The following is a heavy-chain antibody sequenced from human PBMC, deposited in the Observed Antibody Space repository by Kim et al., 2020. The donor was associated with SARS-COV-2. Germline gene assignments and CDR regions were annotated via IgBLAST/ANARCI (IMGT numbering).Heavy chain of an antibody. J-gene: IGHJ4*02. CDR3: ARGKSEDLSSRGDFDY. V-gene: IGHV4-34*01. Sequence: SLKSRVTISVDTSKNQFSLKLSSVTAADTAVYYCARGKSEDLSSRGDFDYWGQGTLVTVSS. D-gene: IGHD3-10*02.